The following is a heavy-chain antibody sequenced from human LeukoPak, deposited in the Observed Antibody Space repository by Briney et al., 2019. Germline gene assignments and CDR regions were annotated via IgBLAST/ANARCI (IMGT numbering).Heavy chain of an antibody. J-gene: IGHJ4*02. CDR3: ARGPRAAADDY. V-gene: IGHV1-3*01. D-gene: IGHD6-13*01. CDR2: INAVNGNT. Sequence: ASVKVSCKGSGYTFSSYAMHWVRQAPGERPEWMGWINAVNGNTKYSQKFQGRVTITRDTSASTAYMELTSLTSADTAVYFCARGPRAAADDYWGQGTLVTVSS. CDR1: GYTFSSYA.